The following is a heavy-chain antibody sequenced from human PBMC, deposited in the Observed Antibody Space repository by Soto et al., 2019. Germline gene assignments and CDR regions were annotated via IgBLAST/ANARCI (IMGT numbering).Heavy chain of an antibody. J-gene: IGHJ4*02. Sequence: PSQTLSLTCAISGDSVSSNTAAWNWIRSSPSRGLEWLGRTYNRSNWRHDYAVSVRSRITVKPDTSKNHFSLQLNSVTPDDTAVYYGARGVAGSGFDLWGQGTLVTVSS. CDR1: GDSVSSNTAA. CDR2: TYNRSNWRH. V-gene: IGHV6-1*01. D-gene: IGHD6-19*01. CDR3: ARGVAGSGFDL.